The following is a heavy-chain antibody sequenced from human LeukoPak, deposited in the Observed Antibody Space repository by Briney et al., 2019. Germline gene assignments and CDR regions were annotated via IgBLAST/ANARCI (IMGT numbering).Heavy chain of an antibody. Sequence: ASVKVSCKASGYTLTGYYMRWVRQAPGQGLEWMGWINPNSGGTNYAQKFQGRVTMTRDTSISTAYMELSRLRSDDTAVYYCARDQWDPEGNYRFDYWGQGTLVTVAS. CDR3: ARDQWDPEGNYRFDY. V-gene: IGHV1-2*02. J-gene: IGHJ4*02. CDR1: GYTLTGYY. D-gene: IGHD1-26*01. CDR2: INPNSGGT.